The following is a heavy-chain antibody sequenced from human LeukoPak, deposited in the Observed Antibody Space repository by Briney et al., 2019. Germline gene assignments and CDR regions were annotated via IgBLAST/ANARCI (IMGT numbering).Heavy chain of an antibody. CDR3: AREGGAVAGTFDY. V-gene: IGHV3-48*01. D-gene: IGHD6-13*01. CDR1: GFTFSSYS. Sequence: GGSLRLSCAASGFTFSSYSMNWVRQAPGKGLEWVSYISSSSNTIYYAGSVKGRFTISRDNAKNSLYLQMNSLRAEDTAVYYCAREGGAVAGTFDYWGQGTLVTVSS. J-gene: IGHJ4*02. CDR2: ISSSSNTI.